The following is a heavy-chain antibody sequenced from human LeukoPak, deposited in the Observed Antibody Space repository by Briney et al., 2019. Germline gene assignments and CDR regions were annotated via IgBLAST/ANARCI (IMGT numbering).Heavy chain of an antibody. CDR3: AKDIQKDDILTGYFLSYTRDYYYYGMDV. CDR2: ISYDGSNK. Sequence: AGGSLRLSCAASGFTFSSYGMHWVRQAPGKGLEWVAVISYDGSNKYYADSVKGRFTISRDNSKNTLYLQMNSLRAEDTAVYYCAKDIQKDDILTGYFLSYTRDYYYYGMDVWGQGTTVTVSS. CDR1: GFTFSSYG. D-gene: IGHD3-9*01. V-gene: IGHV3-30*18. J-gene: IGHJ6*02.